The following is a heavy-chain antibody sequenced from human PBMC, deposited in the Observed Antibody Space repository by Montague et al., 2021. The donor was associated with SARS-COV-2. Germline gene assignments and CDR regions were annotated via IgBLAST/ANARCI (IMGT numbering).Heavy chain of an antibody. D-gene: IGHD3-9*01. Sequence: TLSLTCTVSGGSISSGGYYWSWIRQHPGKGLEWIGYIYYSRSTYYNPSLKSRVTISVYTSKNQFSLKLSSVTAADTAVYYCARRDRRYSDGGYFDYWGQGTLVTVSS. CDR1: GGSISSGGYY. CDR2: IYYSRST. V-gene: IGHV4-31*03. CDR3: ARRDRRYSDGGYFDY. J-gene: IGHJ4*02.